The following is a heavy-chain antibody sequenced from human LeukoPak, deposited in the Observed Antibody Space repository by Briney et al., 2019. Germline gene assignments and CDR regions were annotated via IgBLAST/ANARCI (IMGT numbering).Heavy chain of an antibody. Sequence: GGSLRLSCAASGFTFSSYWMHWVRQAPGKGLVWVSRINNDGTTAVYADSVRGRFTISRDNAKNTLYLQMNSLRAEDTAVYYCAGGGVTTPTPYYYYYGMDVWGQGTTVTVSS. CDR3: AGGGVTTPTPYYYYYGMDV. D-gene: IGHD3-16*01. V-gene: IGHV3-74*01. CDR2: INNDGTTA. CDR1: GFTFSSYW. J-gene: IGHJ6*02.